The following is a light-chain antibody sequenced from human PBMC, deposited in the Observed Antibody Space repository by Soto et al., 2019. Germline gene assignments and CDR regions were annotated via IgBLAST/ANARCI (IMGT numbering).Light chain of an antibody. J-gene: IGKJ2*01. CDR2: KAS. CDR3: QQYNRYPYT. Sequence: DIQMTQSHSTLSAAVADRVTITCRASQSISSWLAWYQQKPGQAPKLLIYKASILKSGVPSRFSGSGSGTEFTLTISSLQPDDFATYYCQQYNRYPYTFGQGTKLEIK. V-gene: IGKV1-5*03. CDR1: QSISSW.